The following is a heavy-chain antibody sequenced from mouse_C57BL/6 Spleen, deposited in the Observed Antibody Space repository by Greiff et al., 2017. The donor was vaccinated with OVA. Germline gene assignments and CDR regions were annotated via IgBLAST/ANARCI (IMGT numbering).Heavy chain of an antibody. CDR3: ARLDWVRGYAMDY. V-gene: IGHV1-26*01. CDR2: INPNNGGT. Sequence: VQLQQSGPELVKPGASVKISCKASGYTFTDYYMNWVKQSHGKSLEWIGDINPNNGGTSYNQKFKGKATLTVDKSSSTAYMELRSLTSEDSAVYYCARLDWVRGYAMDYWGQGTSVTVSS. D-gene: IGHD4-1*01. CDR1: GYTFTDYY. J-gene: IGHJ4*01.